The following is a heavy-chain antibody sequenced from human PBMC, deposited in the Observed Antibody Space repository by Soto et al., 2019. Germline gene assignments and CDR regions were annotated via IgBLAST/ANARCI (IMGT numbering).Heavy chain of an antibody. D-gene: IGHD6-19*01. Sequence: ASVKVSCKASGYTFTSYAMHWVRQAPGQRLEWMGWINAGNGNTKYSQKFQGRVTITRDTSASTAYMELSSLRSEDTAVYYCARDLGAVANDGMDVWGQGTTVTAP. V-gene: IGHV1-3*01. J-gene: IGHJ6*02. CDR3: ARDLGAVANDGMDV. CDR2: INAGNGNT. CDR1: GYTFTSYA.